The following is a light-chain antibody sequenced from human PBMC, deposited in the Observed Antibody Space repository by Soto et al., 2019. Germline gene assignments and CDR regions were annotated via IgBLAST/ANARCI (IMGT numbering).Light chain of an antibody. V-gene: IGLV6-57*03. CDR3: ESFDNNTWV. CDR1: SGSIASNY. J-gene: IGLJ3*02. CDR2: DDD. Sequence: NFMLTQPHSVSESPGKTVTMSCTRSSGSIASNYVQWFQLRPGSAPVTVISDDDQRPSGVPGRFSGSIDRSSNSAFLTISGLKTEDEADHFCESFDNNTWVFGGGTKLTVL.